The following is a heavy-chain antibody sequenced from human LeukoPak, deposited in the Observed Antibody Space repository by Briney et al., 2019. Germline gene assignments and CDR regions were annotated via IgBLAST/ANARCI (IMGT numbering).Heavy chain of an antibody. V-gene: IGHV3-7*03. CDR3: ATSMRRGSYDS. J-gene: IGHJ4*02. CDR2: IKQEGSDK. D-gene: IGHD1-26*01. Sequence: VGSLRLSCAPCGFIFSNSWMSCVCQAPGERLEWVAKIKQEGSDKYYVQSVKGQFTISRDNGKNSLDLEMNSLRAEDTAMYYCATSMRRGSYDSWRQGALVTVSS. CDR1: GFIFSNSW.